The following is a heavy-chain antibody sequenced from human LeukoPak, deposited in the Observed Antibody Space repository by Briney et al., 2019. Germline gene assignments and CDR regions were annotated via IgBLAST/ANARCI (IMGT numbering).Heavy chain of an antibody. D-gene: IGHD2-21*02. CDR3: ARSTYCGGDCYPALGY. CDR2: ISSSNNTI. CDR1: GFTFSSYS. V-gene: IGHV3-48*02. Sequence: GGSLRLSCAASGFTFSSYSMNWVRQAPGKGLEWVSYISSSNNTIYYADSVKGRFTTSRDNAKNSLYLQMNSLRDEDTAVYYCARSTYCGGDCYPALGYWGQGTPVTVSS. J-gene: IGHJ4*02.